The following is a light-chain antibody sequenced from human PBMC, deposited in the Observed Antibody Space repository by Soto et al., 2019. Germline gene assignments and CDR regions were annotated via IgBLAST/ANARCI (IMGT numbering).Light chain of an antibody. CDR3: QQSYSTPWT. Sequence: EVVLTQSPVTLSLSPGERATLSCRASQSFRGLLAWYQQKPGQAPRLLIYGASSRATGIPDRFSGSGSGTDFTLTISSLQPEDFATYYCQQSYSTPWTFGQGTKVDIK. J-gene: IGKJ1*01. V-gene: IGKV3-11*01. CDR2: GAS. CDR1: QSFRGL.